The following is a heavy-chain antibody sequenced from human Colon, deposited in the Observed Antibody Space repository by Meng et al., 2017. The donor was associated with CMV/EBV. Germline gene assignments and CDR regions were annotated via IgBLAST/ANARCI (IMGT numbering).Heavy chain of an antibody. V-gene: IGHV4-39*07. D-gene: IGHD6-13*01. CDR2: IYYSGST. J-gene: IGHJ4*02. CDR1: GGSISSSSYY. CDR3: ARAAAAGEYYFDY. Sequence: RQRQESGPGLVKPSETLSLTCTVSGGSISSSSYYWGWIRQPPGKGLEWIGSIYYSGSTYYNPSLKSRVTISVDTSKNQFSLKLSSVTAADTAVYYCARAAAAGEYYFDYWGQGTLVTVSS.